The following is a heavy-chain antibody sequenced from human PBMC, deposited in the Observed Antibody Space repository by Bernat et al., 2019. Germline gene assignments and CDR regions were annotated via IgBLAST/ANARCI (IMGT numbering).Heavy chain of an antibody. V-gene: IGHV5-51*01. CDR1: GYNFTTYW. Sequence: EMQLVQSGAEVKKPGESLKISCKGSGYNFTTYWIGWVRQMPGKGREWMGIIYPGDSDTRYSPSLQGQVTISVDKSISIAYLQWSSLKASDTAIYYCARRGQMAGSVGDAFDIWGQGTMVTVSS. CDR3: ARRGQMAGSVGDAFDI. J-gene: IGHJ3*02. D-gene: IGHD6-19*01. CDR2: IYPGDSDT.